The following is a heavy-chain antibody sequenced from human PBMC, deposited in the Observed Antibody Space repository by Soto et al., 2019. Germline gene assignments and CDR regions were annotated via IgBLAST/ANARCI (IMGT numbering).Heavy chain of an antibody. CDR2: ISYDGSNK. CDR1: GFTFSSYA. J-gene: IGHJ6*02. V-gene: IGHV3-30-3*01. CDR3: ARGYDFWSGYHYPYGMDV. Sequence: QVQLVESGGGVVQPGRSLRLSCAASGFTFSSYAMHWVRQAPGKGLEWVAVISYDGSNKNHADTVKGRFTISRDNSKNTLYLQMNSLRAEDTAVYYCARGYDFWSGYHYPYGMDVWGQGTTVTVSS. D-gene: IGHD3-3*01.